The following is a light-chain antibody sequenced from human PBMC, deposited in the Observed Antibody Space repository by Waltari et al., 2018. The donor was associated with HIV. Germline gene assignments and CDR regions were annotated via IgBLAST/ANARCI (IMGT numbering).Light chain of an antibody. V-gene: IGLV1-47*01. J-gene: IGLJ1*01. CDR1: RSNIGSNY. Sequence: QSVLTQPPSASGTPGQRVTISCSGSRSNIGSNYVYWYQQLPGTAPKLLIYRNNERTSGVPYRFSGSKSGTSASLAISGLRSEDEADYYCAAWDDTLSGPDFGTGTKVTVL. CDR2: RNN. CDR3: AAWDDTLSGPD.